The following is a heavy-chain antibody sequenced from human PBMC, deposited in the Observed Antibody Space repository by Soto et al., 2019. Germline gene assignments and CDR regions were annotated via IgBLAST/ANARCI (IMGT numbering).Heavy chain of an antibody. J-gene: IGHJ2*01. CDR1: GFTFSSYG. CDR3: ARDIVATEDWYFDL. D-gene: IGHD5-12*01. V-gene: IGHV3-33*01. CDR2: IWYDGSNK. Sequence: QVQLVESGGGVVQPGRSLRLSCAASGFTFSSYGMHWVRQAPGKGLEWVAVIWYDGSNKYYADSVKGRFTISRDNSKNTLYLQMNSLRAEDTAVYYCARDIVATEDWYFDLWGRGTLVTVSS.